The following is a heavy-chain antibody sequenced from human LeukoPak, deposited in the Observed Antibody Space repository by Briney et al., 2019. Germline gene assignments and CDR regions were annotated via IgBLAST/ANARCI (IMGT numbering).Heavy chain of an antibody. CDR2: ISWNSGSI. D-gene: IGHD3-22*01. CDR1: GFIFDDYA. V-gene: IGHV3-9*01. Sequence: GGSLRLSCAASGFIFDDYAMHWVRQAPGKGLEWVSGISWNSGSIGYADSVKGRFTISRDNAKNSLYLQMNSLRAEDTALYYCAKARAVVITSGELDYWGQGTLVTVSS. CDR3: AKARAVVITSGELDY. J-gene: IGHJ4*02.